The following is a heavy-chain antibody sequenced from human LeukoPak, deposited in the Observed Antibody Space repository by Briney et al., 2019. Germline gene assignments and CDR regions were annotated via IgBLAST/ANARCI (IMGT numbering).Heavy chain of an antibody. V-gene: IGHV3-30-3*01. CDR2: ISYDGSNK. CDR1: GFTLSSYA. Sequence: GRSLRLSCAASGFTLSSYAMHWVGQAPGKGLEWEAVISYDGSNKYYADSVKGRFTISRDNSKNTLYLQMNSLRAEDTAVYYCARDQLLWFGEFTKFDYWGQVTLVTVSS. J-gene: IGHJ4*02. CDR3: ARDQLLWFGEFTKFDY. D-gene: IGHD3-10*01.